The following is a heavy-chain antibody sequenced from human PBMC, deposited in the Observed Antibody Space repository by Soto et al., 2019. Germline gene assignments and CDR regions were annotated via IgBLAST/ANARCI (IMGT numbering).Heavy chain of an antibody. CDR2: IYYSGST. CDR3: ARQGIAARRPPYYMDV. V-gene: IGHV4-39*01. Sequence: SDTLSLTCTVSGGSISSSSYYWGWIRQPPGKGLEWIGSIYYSGSTYYNPSLKSRVTISVDTSKNQFSLKLSSVTAADTAVYYCARQGIAARRPPYYMDVWGKGTTVTVSS. CDR1: GGSISSSSYY. J-gene: IGHJ6*03. D-gene: IGHD6-6*01.